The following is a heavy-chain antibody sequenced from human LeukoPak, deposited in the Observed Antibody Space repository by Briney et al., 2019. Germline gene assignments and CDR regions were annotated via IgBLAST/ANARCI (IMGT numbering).Heavy chain of an antibody. D-gene: IGHD6-19*01. CDR2: INPRDSDT. CDR3: AKISLAGDYFDY. Sequence: GESLKVSCKGSGYSFSAYWIAWVRQMPGKGLEWMGIINPRDSDTRYSPSFLGQVTFSADKSTNTAYLQWPSLKAPDTAIYYCAKISLAGDYFDYWGQGTLVIVSS. V-gene: IGHV5-51*01. J-gene: IGHJ4*02. CDR1: GYSFSAYW.